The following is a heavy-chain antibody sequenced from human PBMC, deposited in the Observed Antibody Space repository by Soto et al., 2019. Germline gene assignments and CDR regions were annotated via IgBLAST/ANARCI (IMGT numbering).Heavy chain of an antibody. Sequence: GGSLRLSCAASGFTFSSYAMSWVRQAPGKGLEWVSAISGSGGSTYYADSVKGRFTISRDNAKNTVYLQMNGLRSDDTALYYCALPYAGDPAGFDYWGQGTLVTVSS. CDR2: ISGSGGST. J-gene: IGHJ4*02. V-gene: IGHV3-23*01. CDR3: ALPYAGDPAGFDY. D-gene: IGHD2-21*02. CDR1: GFTFSSYA.